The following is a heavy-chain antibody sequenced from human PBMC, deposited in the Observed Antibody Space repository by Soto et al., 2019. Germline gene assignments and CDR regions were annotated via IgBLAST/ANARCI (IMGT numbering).Heavy chain of an antibody. CDR2: IIPILGIA. V-gene: IGHV1-69*10. D-gene: IGHD6-6*01. CDR1: GGTFCSYT. J-gene: IGHJ5*02. CDR3: ARDIAARGLIPWFGP. Sequence: VKVSCKACGGTFCSYTIXWARHAQGQGLEWMGRIIPILGIANYAQKCQGRVTITADKSTSTAYMELSSLRSEDTSVYYCARDIAARGLIPWFGPWGQGTLDTVTS.